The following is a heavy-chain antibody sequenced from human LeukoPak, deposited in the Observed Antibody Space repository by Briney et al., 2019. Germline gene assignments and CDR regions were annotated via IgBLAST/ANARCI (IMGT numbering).Heavy chain of an antibody. CDR3: ANDGPPVA. Sequence: SQTLPLTCATSGDSVSSNSATWNWIRQSPSRGLEWLGRTYYRSRWHNDYAVSVKSLITIKPDTSKNQFSLQLNSVTPDDTAVYYCANDGPPVAWGQGTLVTVSS. CDR1: GDSVSSNSAT. V-gene: IGHV6-1*01. CDR2: TYYRSRWHN. J-gene: IGHJ5*02. D-gene: IGHD2-21*01.